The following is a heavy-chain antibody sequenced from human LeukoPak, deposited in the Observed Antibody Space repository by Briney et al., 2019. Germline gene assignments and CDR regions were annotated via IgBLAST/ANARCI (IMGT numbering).Heavy chain of an antibody. Sequence: GESLEISFKGSGYRFTSYWIAWVRQMPGKGLGWMGIIYPGDSDTRYSPSFQGQVTISADKSISTAYLQWSSLKASDTAMYYCARRGYCSGGDCYSAAFDIWGQGTMVTVSS. CDR2: IYPGDSDT. CDR3: ARRGYCSGGDCYSAAFDI. V-gene: IGHV5-51*01. D-gene: IGHD2-15*01. CDR1: GYRFTSYW. J-gene: IGHJ3*02.